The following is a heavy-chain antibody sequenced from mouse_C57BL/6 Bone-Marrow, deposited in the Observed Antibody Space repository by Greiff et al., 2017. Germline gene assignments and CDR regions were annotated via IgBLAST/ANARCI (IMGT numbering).Heavy chain of an antibody. Sequence: VQLQEPGAELARPGASVKLSCKASGYTFTSYGISWVKQRTGQGLEWIGEIYPRSGNTYYNEKFKGKATLTADKSSSTAYMELRSLTSEDSAVYFCARAEIYYSAYWGQGTTLTVSS. CDR1: GYTFTSYG. V-gene: IGHV1-81*01. D-gene: IGHD1-1*01. J-gene: IGHJ2*01. CDR3: ARAEIYYSAY. CDR2: IYPRSGNT.